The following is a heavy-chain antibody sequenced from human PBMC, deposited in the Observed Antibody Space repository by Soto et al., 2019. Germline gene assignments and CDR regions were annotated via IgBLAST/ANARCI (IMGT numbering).Heavy chain of an antibody. CDR3: ARGWALGELLQGAFDY. J-gene: IGHJ4*02. D-gene: IGHD1-26*01. CDR2: IRNKANNYAT. CDR1: GFTFRDHY. V-gene: IGHV3-72*01. Sequence: EVQLVESGGGLVQPGGSLRLSCAASGFTFRDHYMDWVRQAPGKGLEWVGRIRNKANNYATEYAASVKDRFTISRDDSKNSRYLQMNSLKTEDTAVYYCARGWALGELLQGAFDYWGQGILVTVSS.